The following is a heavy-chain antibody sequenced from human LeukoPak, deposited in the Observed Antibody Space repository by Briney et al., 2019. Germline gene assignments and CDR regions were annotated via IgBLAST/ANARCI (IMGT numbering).Heavy chain of an antibody. Sequence: PGGSLRPSCAASRFTFSSYSMNWVRQAPGKGLEWVSYISSSGSTIYYADSVKGRFTISRDNAKNSLYLQMNSLRAEDTAVYYCAELGITMIGGVWGKGTTVTISS. CDR3: AELGITMIGGV. D-gene: IGHD3-10*02. CDR2: ISSSGSTI. J-gene: IGHJ6*04. V-gene: IGHV3-48*04. CDR1: RFTFSSYS.